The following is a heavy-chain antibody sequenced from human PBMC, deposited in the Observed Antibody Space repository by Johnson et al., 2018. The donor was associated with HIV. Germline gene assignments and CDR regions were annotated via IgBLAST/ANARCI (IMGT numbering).Heavy chain of an antibody. CDR1: GFTFSRYA. CDR2: VTGSGGTS. Sequence: EKLVESGGGLVQPGGSLRLSCVASGFTFSRYAMNWVRQAPGKGLEWVSSVTGSGGTSYYADSVKGRFTISRDNSKNTLYLQMNSLRAEDTAVYYCAYRGDYDFCSGYPDAFDIWGRGTMVTVAS. J-gene: IGHJ3*02. V-gene: IGHV3-23*04. D-gene: IGHD3-3*01. CDR3: AYRGDYDFCSGYPDAFDI.